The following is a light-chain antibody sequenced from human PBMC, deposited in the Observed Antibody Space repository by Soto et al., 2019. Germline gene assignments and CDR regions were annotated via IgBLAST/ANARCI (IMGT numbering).Light chain of an antibody. CDR3: QQYGSSPLT. J-gene: IGKJ4*01. CDR2: KAS. Sequence: DIQMTQSPSTLSASVGDRVTITCRASQSISSWLAWYQQKPGKAPKLLIYKASGLESGVPSRFSGSGSGTDFTLTISRLEPEDFAVYYCQQYGSSPLTFGGGTKVDI. V-gene: IGKV1-5*03. CDR1: QSISSW.